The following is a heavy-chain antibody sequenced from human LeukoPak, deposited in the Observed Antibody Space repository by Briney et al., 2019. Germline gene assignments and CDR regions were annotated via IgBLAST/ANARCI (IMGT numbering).Heavy chain of an antibody. Sequence: ASVKVSCKASGYTFTSYGISWVRQAPGQGLEWMGWISAYNGNTNYAQKLQGRVTMTTDTSTSTAYMELRSLRSDDTAVYYCAXXXXXGYYSAHDAFDIWGQGTMVTVSS. D-gene: IGHD3-9*01. V-gene: IGHV1-18*01. J-gene: IGHJ3*02. CDR1: GYTFTSYG. CDR2: ISAYNGNT. CDR3: AXXXXXGYYSAHDAFDI.